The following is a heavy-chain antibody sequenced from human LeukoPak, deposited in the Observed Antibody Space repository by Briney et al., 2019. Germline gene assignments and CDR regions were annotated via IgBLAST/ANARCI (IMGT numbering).Heavy chain of an antibody. CDR3: ARASWDIVVVVAATSPY. CDR1: GFTFNSYS. J-gene: IGHJ4*02. V-gene: IGHV3-48*01. D-gene: IGHD2-15*01. CDR2: ISSSSSTI. Sequence: GGSLRLSCAASGFTFNSYSMNWVRQAPGKGLEWVSYISSSSSTIYYADSVKGRFTISRDNAKNSLYLQMNSLRAEDTAVYYCARASWDIVVVVAATSPYWGQGTLVTVSS.